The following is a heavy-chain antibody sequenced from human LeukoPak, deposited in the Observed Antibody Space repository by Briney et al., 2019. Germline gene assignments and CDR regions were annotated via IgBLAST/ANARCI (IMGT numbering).Heavy chain of an antibody. CDR3: ASPGDHNLAFDY. Sequence: ASVKVSCTASGYTFTSYDINWVRQATGQGLEWMGWMNPNSGNTGYAQKFQGRVTMTRNTSISTAYMELSSLRSEDTAVYYCASPGDHNLAFDYWGQGTLVTVSS. CDR1: GYTFTSYD. V-gene: IGHV1-8*01. D-gene: IGHD7-27*01. CDR2: MNPNSGNT. J-gene: IGHJ4*02.